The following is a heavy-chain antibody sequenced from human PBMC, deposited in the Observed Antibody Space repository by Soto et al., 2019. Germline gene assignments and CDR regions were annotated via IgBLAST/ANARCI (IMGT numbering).Heavy chain of an antibody. CDR3: ARDRDTIIVVVIADDAFDI. V-gene: IGHV3-30-3*01. CDR1: GFTFSSYA. J-gene: IGHJ3*02. CDR2: ISYDGGNK. Sequence: PGGSLRLSCAASGFTFSSYAMHWVRQAPGKGLEWVAVISYDGGNKYYAESVKGRFTISRDNSNNTLYLQMNSLRAEDTAVYYCARDRDTIIVVVIADDAFDIWGQGTMVTVSS. D-gene: IGHD3-22*01.